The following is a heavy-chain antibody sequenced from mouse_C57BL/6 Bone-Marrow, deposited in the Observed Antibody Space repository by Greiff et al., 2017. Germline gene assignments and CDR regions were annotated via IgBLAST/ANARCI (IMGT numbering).Heavy chain of an antibody. Sequence: EVKLMESGEGLVKPGGSLKLSCAASGFTFSSYAMSWVRQTPEKRLEWVAYISSGGDYIYYADTVKGRFTISRDNARNTLYLQMSSLKSEDTAMYYCTRGLYDGLHYYAMDYWGQGTSVTVSS. CDR2: ISSGGDYI. D-gene: IGHD2-3*01. CDR3: TRGLYDGLHYYAMDY. CDR1: GFTFSSYA. V-gene: IGHV5-9-1*02. J-gene: IGHJ4*01.